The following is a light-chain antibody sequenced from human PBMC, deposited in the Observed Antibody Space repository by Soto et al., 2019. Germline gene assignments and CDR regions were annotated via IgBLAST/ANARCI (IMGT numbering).Light chain of an antibody. J-gene: IGKJ1*01. CDR1: QSVSSSY. Sequence: EIVLTQSPGTLSLSPVERATLSCMASQSVSSSYLAWYQQKVGQAPRLLIYDASNRATGIPDRFSGSGSGTDFTLTISRLEPEDFAVYYCQQYGTSPGTFGQGTKVDIK. CDR2: DAS. CDR3: QQYGTSPGT. V-gene: IGKV3-20*01.